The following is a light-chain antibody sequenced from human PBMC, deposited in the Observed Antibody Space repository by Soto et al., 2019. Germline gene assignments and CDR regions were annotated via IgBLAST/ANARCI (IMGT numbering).Light chain of an antibody. CDR2: AAS. CDR1: ESIDNW. J-gene: IGKJ1*01. CDR3: QQYHTDWT. Sequence: DIQMTQSPSTLSASVGDTVTITCRASESIDNWLAWYQKKPGKAPKLLIFAASTLIRGVPSRFSGRGSGTDCTRTTSCLKVDEYATFYCQQYHTDWTFGQGTKVEIK. V-gene: IGKV1-5*01.